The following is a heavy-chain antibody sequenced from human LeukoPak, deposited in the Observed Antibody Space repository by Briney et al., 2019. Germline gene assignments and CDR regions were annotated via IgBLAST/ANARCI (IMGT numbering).Heavy chain of an antibody. CDR2: IYYSGST. Sequence: PSETLSLTCTVSGGSISSYYWSWIRQPPGKGLEWIGYIYYSGSTNYNPSLKSRVTISVDTSKNQFSLKLSSVTAADTAVYYCARGDFWSGYCQLDYWGQGTLVTVSS. CDR3: ARGDFWSGYCQLDY. V-gene: IGHV4-59*12. CDR1: GGSISSYY. J-gene: IGHJ4*02. D-gene: IGHD3-3*01.